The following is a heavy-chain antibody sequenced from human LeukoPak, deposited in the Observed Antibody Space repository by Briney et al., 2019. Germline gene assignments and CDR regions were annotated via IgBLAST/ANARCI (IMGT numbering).Heavy chain of an antibody. J-gene: IGHJ3*02. Sequence: SQTLSLTCTVSGGSISSGVYYWSWIRQHPGKGLEWIGYIYYSGSTYYNPSLKSRVTISVDTSKNQFSLKLSSVTAADTAVYYCAGRLRVYAFDIWGQGTMVIVSS. V-gene: IGHV4-31*03. D-gene: IGHD4-17*01. CDR3: AGRLRVYAFDI. CDR2: IYYSGST. CDR1: GGSISSGVYY.